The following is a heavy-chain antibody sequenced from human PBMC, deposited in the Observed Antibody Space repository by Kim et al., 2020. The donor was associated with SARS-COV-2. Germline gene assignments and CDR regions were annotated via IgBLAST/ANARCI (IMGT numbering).Heavy chain of an antibody. CDR3: ADSSGYYDAFDI. D-gene: IGHD3-22*01. Sequence: SYAQKFQGRVTMTRDTSTSTVYMELSSLRSEDTAVYYCADSSGYYDAFDIWGQGTMVTVSS. J-gene: IGHJ3*02. V-gene: IGHV1-46*03.